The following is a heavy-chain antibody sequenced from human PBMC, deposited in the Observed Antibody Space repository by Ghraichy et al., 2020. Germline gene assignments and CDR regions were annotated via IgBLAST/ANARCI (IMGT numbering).Heavy chain of an antibody. CDR2: IYYSGST. D-gene: IGHD1-20*01. V-gene: IGHV4-59*01. J-gene: IGHJ4*02. Sequence: SETLSLTCTVSGGSISSYYWSWIRQPPGKGLEWIGYIYYSGSTNYNPSLKSRVTISVDTSKNQFSLKLSSVTAADTAVYYCARVKTGRYNWNLFDYWGQGTLVTVSS. CDR3: ARVKTGRYNWNLFDY. CDR1: GGSISSYY.